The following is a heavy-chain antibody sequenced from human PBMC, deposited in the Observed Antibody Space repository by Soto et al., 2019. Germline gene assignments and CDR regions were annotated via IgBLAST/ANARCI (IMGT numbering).Heavy chain of an antibody. Sequence: SETLSLTCTVSGGSISSYYWSWIRQPPGRGLEWIGYIYYSGSTNYNPSLKSRVTISVDTSKNQFSLKLSSVTAADTAVYYCARDPTYYDILTGYLDYWYFDLWGRGTLVT. V-gene: IGHV4-59*01. CDR3: ARDPTYYDILTGYLDYWYFDL. CDR1: GGSISSYY. CDR2: IYYSGST. J-gene: IGHJ2*01. D-gene: IGHD3-9*01.